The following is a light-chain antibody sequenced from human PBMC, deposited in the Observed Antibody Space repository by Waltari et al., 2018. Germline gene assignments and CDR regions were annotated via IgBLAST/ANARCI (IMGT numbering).Light chain of an antibody. V-gene: IGKV1-33*01. CDR3: QQYETDPT. CDR2: DAS. CDR1: QDISNY. Sequence: DIQMTQSPSSLSASIGDRVTITCRASQDISNYCHWYHVKPGKAPKLLIYDASYLETGVPSRFIGSRSGTDFSFSISSLQPEDVGTYYCQQYETDPTFGGGTTVDIK. J-gene: IGKJ4*01.